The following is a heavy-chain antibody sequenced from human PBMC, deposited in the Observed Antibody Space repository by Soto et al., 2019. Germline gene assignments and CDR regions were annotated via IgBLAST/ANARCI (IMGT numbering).Heavy chain of an antibody. J-gene: IGHJ6*02. Sequence: SLRLSCAASGFSFSDYSMNWVRQAPGKGLEWLSYISRSGSLNYYADSVKGRFTNSRDNAKNSLYLEMNSVRDEDTAMYYCARDLEYSSSWYYYYGLDVWGHGTTVTVSS. CDR2: ISRSGSLN. CDR3: ARDLEYSSSWYYYYGLDV. CDR1: GFSFSDYS. D-gene: IGHD6-6*01. V-gene: IGHV3-48*02.